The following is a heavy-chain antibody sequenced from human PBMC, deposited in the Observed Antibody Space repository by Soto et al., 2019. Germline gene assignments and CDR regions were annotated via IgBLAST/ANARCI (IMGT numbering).Heavy chain of an antibody. CDR1: GYTFTSYG. Sequence: QVQLVQSGAEVKKPGASVKVSCKASGYTFTSYGISWVRQAPGQGLEWMGWISAYNGNTNYAQKLQGRVTMTTDTSTSTAYMELRSLRSDDTAVYYCARMAYPLPRDYYYYYGMDVWGQGTTVTVSS. V-gene: IGHV1-18*01. CDR3: ARMAYPLPRDYYYYYGMDV. CDR2: ISAYNGNT. J-gene: IGHJ6*02. D-gene: IGHD2-2*01.